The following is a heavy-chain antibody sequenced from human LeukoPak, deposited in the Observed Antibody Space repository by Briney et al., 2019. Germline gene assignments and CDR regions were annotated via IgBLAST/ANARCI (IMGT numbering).Heavy chain of an antibody. Sequence: GGSLRLSCAASGFTFSSNWIHWVRQAPGKGLVWVSRINSDGSSTSYADSVKGRFTISRDNAKNTLYLQMNSLRAEDTAVYYCATGQGHGMDVWGQGTTVTVSS. J-gene: IGHJ6*02. D-gene: IGHD1-14*01. CDR2: INSDGSST. CDR3: ATGQGHGMDV. V-gene: IGHV3-74*01. CDR1: GFTFSSNW.